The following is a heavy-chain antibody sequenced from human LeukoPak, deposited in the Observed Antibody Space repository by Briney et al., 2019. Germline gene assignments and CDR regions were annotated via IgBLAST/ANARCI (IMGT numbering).Heavy chain of an antibody. CDR1: GGSISSNNW. J-gene: IGHJ4*02. D-gene: IGHD6-6*01. Sequence: PSGTLSLTCAVSGGSISSNNWWSWVRQPPGKGLEWIGEMYHSGNTNYNPSLESQAAISVDKSKNQLSLKLNSVTAADTAVYYCARDVGARLPGYWGQGILVTVSS. CDR3: ARDVGARLPGY. V-gene: IGHV4-4*02. CDR2: MYHSGNT.